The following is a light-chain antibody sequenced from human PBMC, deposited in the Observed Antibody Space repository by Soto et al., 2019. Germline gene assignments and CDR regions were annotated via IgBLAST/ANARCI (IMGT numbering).Light chain of an antibody. CDR1: SSDVGGFNY. J-gene: IGLJ2*01. CDR3: SSYTTSITVI. CDR2: EVT. V-gene: IGLV2-14*01. Sequence: QSALTQPASVSASPGQSITISCTGTSSDVGGFNYVSWYQQHPGKAPKLIIYEVTNRPSGVSNRFSGSKSGNTASLTISGLQAEDEADYYCSSYTTSITVIFGGGTKVTVL.